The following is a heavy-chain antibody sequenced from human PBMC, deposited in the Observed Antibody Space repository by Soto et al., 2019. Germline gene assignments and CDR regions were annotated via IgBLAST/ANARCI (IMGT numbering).Heavy chain of an antibody. CDR3: ARAPLYYYDSSGYYYFEGRYNWFDP. CDR2: IIPIFGTA. D-gene: IGHD3-22*01. Sequence: QVQLVQSGAEVKKPGSSVKVSCTASGGTFSSYAISWVRQAPGQGLEWMGGIIPIFGTANYAQKFQGRVTITADESTSTAYMELSSLRSEDTAVYYCARAPLYYYDSSGYYYFEGRYNWFDPWGQGTLVTVSS. V-gene: IGHV1-69*01. CDR1: GGTFSSYA. J-gene: IGHJ5*02.